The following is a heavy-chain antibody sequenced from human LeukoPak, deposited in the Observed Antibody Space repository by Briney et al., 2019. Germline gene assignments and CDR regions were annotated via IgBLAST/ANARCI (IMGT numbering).Heavy chain of an antibody. CDR2: IYSGGTT. Sequence: PGGSLRLSCAASEFTVSRNYMSWVRQAPGMGLEWVSIIYSGGTTYYADSVKGRFIISRDNSKNTVYLQMNSLRAEDTAVYYCARFGTSVRGTYFFDYWGQGTLVTVSS. J-gene: IGHJ4*02. D-gene: IGHD1-1*01. V-gene: IGHV3-66*01. CDR1: EFTVSRNY. CDR3: ARFGTSVRGTYFFDY.